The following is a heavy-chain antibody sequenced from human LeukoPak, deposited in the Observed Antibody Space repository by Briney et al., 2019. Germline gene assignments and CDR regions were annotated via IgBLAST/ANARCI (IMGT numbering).Heavy chain of an antibody. CDR1: GYTFTAYY. D-gene: IGHD1-26*01. CDR2: INPNSGGT. J-gene: IGHJ2*01. V-gene: IGHV1-2*02. CDR3: ARAAGIVGATAPPHFDL. Sequence: ASVKVSFKASGYTFTAYYMHWVRQAPGQGLEWMGWINPNSGGTNYAQKFQGRVTMTRDTSISTAYMELSRLRSDDTAVYYCARAAGIVGATAPPHFDLWGRGTLVTVSS.